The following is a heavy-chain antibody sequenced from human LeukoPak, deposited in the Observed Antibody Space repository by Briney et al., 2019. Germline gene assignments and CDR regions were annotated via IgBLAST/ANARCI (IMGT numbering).Heavy chain of an antibody. J-gene: IGHJ6*03. CDR1: GGSISSGSYY. CDR3: ARAEYSSSWYIYYYYYMDV. Sequence: SETLSLTCTVSGGSISSGSYYWSWIRQPAGKGLEWIGRIYTSGSTYYNPSLKSRVTISVDTSKNQFSLKLSSVTAADTAVYYCARAEYSSSWYIYYYYYMDVWGKGTTVTVSS. V-gene: IGHV4-61*02. CDR2: IYTSGST. D-gene: IGHD6-13*01.